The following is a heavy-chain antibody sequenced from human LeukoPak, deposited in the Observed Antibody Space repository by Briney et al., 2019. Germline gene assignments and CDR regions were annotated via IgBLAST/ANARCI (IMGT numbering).Heavy chain of an antibody. V-gene: IGHV1-58*02. CDR2: IVVGSGNT. J-gene: IGHJ6*02. D-gene: IGHD1-14*01. Sequence: SVKVSCKASGFTFASSAMQWVRQARGQRLEWIGWIVVGSGNTNYAQKFQERVTITRDMSTSTDYMELSSMKSEDTAVYYCAVNQISYYGMDVWGQGTTVTVSS. CDR3: AVNQISYYGMDV. CDR1: GFTFASSA.